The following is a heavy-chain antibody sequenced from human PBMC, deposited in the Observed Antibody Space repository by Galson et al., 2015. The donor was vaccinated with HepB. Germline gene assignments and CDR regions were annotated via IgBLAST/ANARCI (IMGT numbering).Heavy chain of an antibody. V-gene: IGHV3-74*01. CDR2: INSDGSST. Sequence: SLRLSCAASGFTFSSYWMHWVRQAPGKGLVWVSRINSDGSSTSYADSVKGRFTISRDNAKNTLYLQMNSLRAEDTAVYYCARAIWWVGGSAEMATVYYDAFDIWGQGTMVTVSS. D-gene: IGHD5-24*01. CDR1: GFTFSSYW. J-gene: IGHJ3*02. CDR3: ARAIWWVGGSAEMATVYYDAFDI.